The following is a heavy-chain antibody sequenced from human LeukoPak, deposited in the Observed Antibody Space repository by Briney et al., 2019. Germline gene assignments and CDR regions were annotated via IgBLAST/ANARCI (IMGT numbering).Heavy chain of an antibody. Sequence: GGSLRLSCVASGFTFSSYSMTWVRQTPGKGLEWVAVISYDGSNKYYADSVKGRFTISRDNSKNTLYLQMNSLRAEDTAVYYCARESGSSSSFFDYWGQGTLVTVSS. V-gene: IGHV3-30-3*01. CDR1: GFTFSSYS. J-gene: IGHJ4*02. CDR2: ISYDGSNK. D-gene: IGHD6-6*01. CDR3: ARESGSSSSFFDY.